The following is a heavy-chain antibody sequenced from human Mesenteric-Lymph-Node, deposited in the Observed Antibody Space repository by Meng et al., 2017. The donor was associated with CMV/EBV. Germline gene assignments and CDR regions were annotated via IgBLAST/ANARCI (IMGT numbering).Heavy chain of an antibody. CDR2: ISWNSGTI. D-gene: IGHD2-2*01. Sequence: GGSLRLSCAASGFTFDDYAMHWVRQAPGKGLEWVSGISWNSGTIAYADSVKGRFTISRDSAKNSLYLQMSSLRHEDTALYYCTKDMSGYCNSAICYGGLDVWGQGTAVTVSS. V-gene: IGHV3-9*01. CDR3: TKDMSGYCNSAICYGGLDV. CDR1: GFTFDDYA. J-gene: IGHJ6*02.